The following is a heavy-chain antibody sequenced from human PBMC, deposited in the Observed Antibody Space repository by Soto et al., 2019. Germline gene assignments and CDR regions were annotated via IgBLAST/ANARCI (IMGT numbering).Heavy chain of an antibody. J-gene: IGHJ6*02. CDR3: ARERGIAVAGTGPFAYYYGMDV. D-gene: IGHD6-19*01. Sequence: PSETLSLTCTVSGGSISSYYWSWIRQPPGKGLEWIGYIYYSGSTNYNPSLKSRVTISVDTSKNQFSLKLSSVTAADTAVYYCARERGIAVAGTGPFAYYYGMDVWGQGTTVTVSS. CDR1: GGSISSYY. CDR2: IYYSGST. V-gene: IGHV4-59*08.